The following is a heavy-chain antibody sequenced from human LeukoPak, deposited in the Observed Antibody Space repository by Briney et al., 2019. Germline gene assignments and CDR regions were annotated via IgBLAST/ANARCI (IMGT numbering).Heavy chain of an antibody. V-gene: IGHV3-7*01. CDR3: ARDGSSGWYRGGDAFDI. CDR2: IKQDGSEK. CDR1: GFTFSSYW. D-gene: IGHD6-19*01. J-gene: IGHJ3*02. Sequence: GGSLRLSCAASGFTFSSYWMSWVRQAPGKGLEWVANIKQDGSEKYYVDSVKGRFTISRDNAKNSLYLQMNSLRAEDTAVYYCARDGSSGWYRGGDAFDIWGQGTMVTVSS.